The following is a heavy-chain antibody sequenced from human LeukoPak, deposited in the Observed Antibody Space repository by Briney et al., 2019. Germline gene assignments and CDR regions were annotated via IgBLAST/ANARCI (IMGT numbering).Heavy chain of an antibody. Sequence: GGSLRLSCAASGFTFSSYAMSWVRQAPGKGLEWVSAISGSGGSTYYADSVKGRFTISRDNSKNTLYLQMNSLRAEDTAVYYCAKDQGTQQLVYEVYSDYWGQGTLVTVSS. CDR1: GFTFSSYA. CDR2: ISGSGGST. D-gene: IGHD6-13*01. J-gene: IGHJ4*02. V-gene: IGHV3-23*01. CDR3: AKDQGTQQLVYEVYSDY.